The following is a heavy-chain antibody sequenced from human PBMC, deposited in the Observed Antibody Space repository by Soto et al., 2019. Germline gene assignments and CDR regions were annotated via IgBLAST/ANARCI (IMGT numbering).Heavy chain of an antibody. CDR2: ISAYNGNT. CDR1: GYTFTSYG. Sequence: QVQLVQSGAEVKKPGASVKVSCKASGYTFTSYGISWVRQAPGQGLEWMGWISAYNGNTNYAQKLQGRVTMTTDTSASTAHMELRSLRSDDTAVYYCARSGIVVVVAATSAGYHYGMDVWGQGTTVTVSS. D-gene: IGHD2-15*01. J-gene: IGHJ6*02. CDR3: ARSGIVVVVAATSAGYHYGMDV. V-gene: IGHV1-18*04.